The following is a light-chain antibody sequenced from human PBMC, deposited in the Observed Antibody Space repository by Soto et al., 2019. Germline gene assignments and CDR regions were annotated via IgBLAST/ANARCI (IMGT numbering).Light chain of an antibody. CDR1: QSVSSN. J-gene: IGKJ5*01. Sequence: EIVMTQSPATLSVSPGERATLSCRASQSVSSNLAWYQQKPGQAPRLLIYGASTRATGIPARFSGSGSGTEFTLTISSLQSKDVAVYYGQQYNNWPPITFGQGTRLEIK. V-gene: IGKV3-15*01. CDR2: GAS. CDR3: QQYNNWPPIT.